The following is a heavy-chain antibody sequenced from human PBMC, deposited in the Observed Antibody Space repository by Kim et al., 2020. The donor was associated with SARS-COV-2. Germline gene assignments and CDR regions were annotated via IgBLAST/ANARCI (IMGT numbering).Heavy chain of an antibody. D-gene: IGHD3-22*01. CDR1: GFTFSSYA. V-gene: IGHV3-30*04. J-gene: IGHJ3*02. CDR2: ISYDGSNK. Sequence: GGSLRLSCAASGFTFSSYAMHWVRQAPGKGLEWVAVISYDGSNKYYADSVKGRFTISRDNSKNTLYLQMNSLRAEDTAVYYCARDQHYYDSSGFSQAFD. CDR3: ARDQHYYDSSGFSQAFD.